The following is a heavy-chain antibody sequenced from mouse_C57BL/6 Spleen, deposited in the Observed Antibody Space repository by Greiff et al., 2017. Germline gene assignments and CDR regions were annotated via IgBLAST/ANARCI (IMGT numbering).Heavy chain of an antibody. V-gene: IGHV1-77*01. CDR1: GYTFTDYY. D-gene: IGHD2-4*01. CDR3: ARAPYDYDEYAMDY. Sequence: QVQLQQSGAELVKPGASVKISCKASGYTFTDYYINWVKQRPGQGLEWIGKIGPGSGSTYYNEKFKGKATLTADKSSSTAYMQLSCLTSEDSAVYFCARAPYDYDEYAMDYWGQGTSVTVSS. J-gene: IGHJ4*01. CDR2: IGPGSGST.